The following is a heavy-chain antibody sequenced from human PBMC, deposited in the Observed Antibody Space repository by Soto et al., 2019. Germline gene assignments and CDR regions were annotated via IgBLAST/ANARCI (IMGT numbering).Heavy chain of an antibody. J-gene: IGHJ4*02. D-gene: IGHD3-3*01. Sequence: ASVKVSCKASGYTFTSYGISWVRQAPGQGLEWMGWISAYNGITNYAQKLQGRVTMTTDTSTSTAYMELRSLRSDDTAVYYCARDTRSGYSKKTDYWGQGPLVTVSS. CDR1: GYTFTSYG. CDR2: ISAYNGIT. V-gene: IGHV1-18*01. CDR3: ARDTRSGYSKKTDY.